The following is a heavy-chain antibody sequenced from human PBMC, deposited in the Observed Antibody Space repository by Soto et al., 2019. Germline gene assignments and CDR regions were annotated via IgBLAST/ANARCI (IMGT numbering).Heavy chain of an antibody. CDR1: GGSISSGGYY. D-gene: IGHD5-12*01. CDR2: IYYSGNT. Sequence: TLSLTCTVSGGSISSGGYYWNWIRQHPGKGLEWIGYIYYSGNTYYNPSLKSRVTISVDTSKNQFSLKLCSVTAADTAVYYCSIGYSGYPNVFDYWGQGTLFTAPQ. J-gene: IGHJ4*02. V-gene: IGHV4-31*03. CDR3: SIGYSGYPNVFDY.